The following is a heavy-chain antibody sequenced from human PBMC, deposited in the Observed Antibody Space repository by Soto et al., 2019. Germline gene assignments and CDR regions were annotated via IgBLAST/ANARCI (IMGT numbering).Heavy chain of an antibody. J-gene: IGHJ6*02. CDR2: ISSSSSTI. D-gene: IGHD3-16*01. CDR1: GFTFSSYS. Sequence: PGGSLRLSCAASGFTFSSYSMNWVRQAPGKGLEWVSYISSSSSTIYYADSVKGRFTISRDNAKNSLYLQMNSLRDEDTAVYYCARGALITDYYYGMDVRGQGTTVTVSS. CDR3: ARGALITDYYYGMDV. V-gene: IGHV3-48*02.